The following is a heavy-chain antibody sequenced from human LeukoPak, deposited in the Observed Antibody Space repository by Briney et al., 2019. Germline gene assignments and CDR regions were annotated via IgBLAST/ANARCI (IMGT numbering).Heavy chain of an antibody. CDR2: IYTSGST. CDR1: GGSISSYY. CDR3: ARTKDLYYYDSSGYYGGAFDI. D-gene: IGHD3-22*01. Sequence: SETLSLTCTVSGGSISSYYWSWIRQPAGKGLEWIGRIYTSGSTNYNPSLKSRVTMSVDTSKNQFSLKLSSVTAADTAVYYCARTKDLYYYDSSGYYGGAFDIWGQGTMVTVSS. J-gene: IGHJ3*02. V-gene: IGHV4-4*07.